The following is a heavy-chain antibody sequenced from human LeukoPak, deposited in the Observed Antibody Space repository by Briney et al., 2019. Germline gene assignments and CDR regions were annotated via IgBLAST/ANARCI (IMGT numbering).Heavy chain of an antibody. CDR3: ARDEWEVSHFDS. V-gene: IGHV7-4-1*02. CDR1: GYSFNSFA. CDR2: INTRTGKT. Sequence: RASVTVSCKTSGYSFNSFAIHWVRQAPGQGLEWMGWINTRTGKTTYAQGFTGRFVFSMDYVSTAFLQISSLKTADTAVYYCARDEWEVSHFDSWGQGTLVTVSS. D-gene: IGHD1-26*01. J-gene: IGHJ4*02.